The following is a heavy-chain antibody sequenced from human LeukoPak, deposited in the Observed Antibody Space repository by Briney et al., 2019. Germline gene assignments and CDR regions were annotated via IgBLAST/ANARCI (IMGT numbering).Heavy chain of an antibody. V-gene: IGHV4-34*01. D-gene: IGHD1-1*01. Sequence: PSETLSLTCAVYGGSFSGYYWSWIRQPPGKGLEWIGEINHSGSTNYNPSLKSRVTISVDTSKNQFSLKLSSVTAADTAVYYCARDWDAFDIWGQGTMVTVSS. CDR1: GGSFSGYY. J-gene: IGHJ3*02. CDR3: ARDWDAFDI. CDR2: INHSGST.